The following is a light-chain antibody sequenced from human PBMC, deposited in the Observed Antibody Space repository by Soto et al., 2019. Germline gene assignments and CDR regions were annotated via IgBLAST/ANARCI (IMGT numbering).Light chain of an antibody. Sequence: EFVLTQSPATLSLSPGERATLSCRASQSVSSLLAWYQQKPGQAPRLLIYDASNRATGIPARFSGSGSGTDFTLTISSLEPEDSEVYYCHQRSNWPPSFGPGTKVDIK. CDR1: QSVSSL. CDR3: HQRSNWPPS. CDR2: DAS. J-gene: IGKJ3*01. V-gene: IGKV3-11*01.